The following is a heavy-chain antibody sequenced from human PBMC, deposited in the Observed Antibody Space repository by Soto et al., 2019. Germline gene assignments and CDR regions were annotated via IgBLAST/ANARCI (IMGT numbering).Heavy chain of an antibody. CDR3: AREGGGIAAAGRFSYFDY. CDR2: ISYDGSNK. CDR1: GFTFSSYA. D-gene: IGHD6-13*01. J-gene: IGHJ4*02. V-gene: IGHV3-30*04. Sequence: GGSMRLSCAASGFTFSSYAMHWDRQAPGKGLEWVAVISYDGSNKYYADSVKGRFTISRDNSKNTLYLQMNSLRAEDTAVYYCAREGGGIAAAGRFSYFDYWGQGTLVTVSS.